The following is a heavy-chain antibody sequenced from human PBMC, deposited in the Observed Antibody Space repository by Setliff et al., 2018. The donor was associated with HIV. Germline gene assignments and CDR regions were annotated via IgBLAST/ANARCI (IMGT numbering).Heavy chain of an antibody. D-gene: IGHD4-17*01. Sequence: SETLSLTCAVYGGSFSDYYWSWVRQPPGKGLEWIGYIYYTGSTNYNPSLKSRVTISVDTSKNQFSLMLSSVTAADTAVYYCARDPPGYGDSNDFWGQGTLVTVSS. J-gene: IGHJ4*02. CDR3: ARDPPGYGDSNDF. CDR2: IYYTGST. CDR1: GGSFSDYY. V-gene: IGHV4-59*01.